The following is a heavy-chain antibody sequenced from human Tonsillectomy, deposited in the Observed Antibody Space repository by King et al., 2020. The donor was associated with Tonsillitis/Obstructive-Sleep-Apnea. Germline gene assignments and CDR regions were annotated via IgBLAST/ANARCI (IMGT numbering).Heavy chain of an antibody. V-gene: IGHV3-30*04. J-gene: IGHJ2*01. CDR3: ARQGGQDYDFWSGPHWYFDL. CDR2: ISYDGSNK. CDR1: GFTFSSYG. D-gene: IGHD3-3*01. Sequence: VQLVESGGGVVQPGRSLRLSCAASGFTFSSYGMHWVRQAPGKGLEWMAVISYDGSNKYYADSVKGRFTISRDNSKNTLFLQMNSLRAEDKAVYYCARQGGQDYDFWSGPHWYFDLWGRGTLVTVSS.